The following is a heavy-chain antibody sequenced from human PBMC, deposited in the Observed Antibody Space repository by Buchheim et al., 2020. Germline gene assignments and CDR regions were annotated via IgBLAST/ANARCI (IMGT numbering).Heavy chain of an antibody. CDR3: ASTDTFGGVIAFYYFDY. CDR1: GLTFSSYA. CDR2: ISGSGGST. D-gene: IGHD3-16*02. Sequence: EVQLLESGGGLVQPGGSLRLSCAASGLTFSSYAMSWVRQAPGKGLEWVSAISGSGGSTYYADSVKGRFTISRDNSKNTLYLQMNSLRAEDTAVYYCASTDTFGGVIAFYYFDYWGQGTL. V-gene: IGHV3-23*01. J-gene: IGHJ4*02.